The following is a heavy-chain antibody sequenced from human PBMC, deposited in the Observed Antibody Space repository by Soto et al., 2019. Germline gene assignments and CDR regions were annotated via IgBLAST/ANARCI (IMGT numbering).Heavy chain of an antibody. CDR1: GGSISSYY. CDR3: ARLRAMVTWYFDL. CDR2: IYYSGST. J-gene: IGHJ2*01. Sequence: QVQLQESGPGLVKPSETLSLTCTVSGGSISSYYWSWIRQPPGKGLEWIGYIYYSGSTNYNPSLKSRVTISVDTSKNQSALKLSSVTAADTAVYYCARLRAMVTWYFDLWGRGTLVTVSS. V-gene: IGHV4-59*08. D-gene: IGHD5-18*01.